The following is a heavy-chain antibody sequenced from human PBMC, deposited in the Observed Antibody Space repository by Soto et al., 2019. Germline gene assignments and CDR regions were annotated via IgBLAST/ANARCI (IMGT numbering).Heavy chain of an antibody. Sequence: VVSVKVSCTAAGSPFTSYYMHWVRQAPGQGLEWMAIINPSGGSTSYAQKFQGRVTMTRDTSTSTVYMELSSLRSEDTAVYYCARGPYYNILTGRVYCKNRGQGTLVTGS. D-gene: IGHD3-9*01. CDR1: GSPFTSYY. CDR2: INPSGGST. V-gene: IGHV1-46*01. J-gene: IGHJ1*01. CDR3: ARGPYYNILTGRVYCKN.